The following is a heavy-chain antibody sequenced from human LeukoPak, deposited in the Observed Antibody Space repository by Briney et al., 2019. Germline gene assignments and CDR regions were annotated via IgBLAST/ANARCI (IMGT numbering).Heavy chain of an antibody. CDR1: GYTFTSYA. CDR3: ARDRIRIAAAGHAGFDP. D-gene: IGHD6-13*01. J-gene: IGHJ5*02. Sequence: ASVKVSCKASGYTFTSYAMNWVRQAPGQGLEWMGWINTNTGNPTYVRGFTGRFVFSLDTSVSTAYLQISSLKAEDTAVYYCARDRIRIAAAGHAGFDPWGQGTLVTVSS. CDR2: INTNTGNP. V-gene: IGHV7-4-1*02.